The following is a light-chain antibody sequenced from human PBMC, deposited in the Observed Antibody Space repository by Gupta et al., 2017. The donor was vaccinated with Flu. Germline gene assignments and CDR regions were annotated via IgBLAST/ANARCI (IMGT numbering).Light chain of an antibody. CDR1: RGINKF. Sequence: GDRVTIACRASRGINKFLAWYQQKPGKAPSLLSYDTSTLFSGVPSRFSGSGSGTDFTLTISSLQPEDFATYFCQQAYSFPRTFGQGTKVEIK. J-gene: IGKJ1*01. CDR3: QQAYSFPRT. V-gene: IGKV1-12*01. CDR2: DTS.